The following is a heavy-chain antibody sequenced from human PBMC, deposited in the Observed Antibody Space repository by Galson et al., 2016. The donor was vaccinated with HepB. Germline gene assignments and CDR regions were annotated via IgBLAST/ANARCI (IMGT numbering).Heavy chain of an antibody. J-gene: IGHJ4*02. Sequence: PALVKPTQTLTLTCTFSGFSLITSGVGVGWIRQPPGKAPEWLGIIYWDDDRRYSPSLKNRISIARDMSKNEVVLTLANVEPGDTGTYYCARRLDSSGEPCFDYWGQGILVTVAS. CDR2: IYWDDDR. CDR3: ARRLDSSGEPCFDY. D-gene: IGHD1-26*01. CDR1: GFSLITSGVG. V-gene: IGHV2-5*02.